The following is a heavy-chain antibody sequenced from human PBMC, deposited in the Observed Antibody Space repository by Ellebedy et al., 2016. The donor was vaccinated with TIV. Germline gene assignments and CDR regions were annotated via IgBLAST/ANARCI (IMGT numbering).Heavy chain of an antibody. Sequence: MPSETLSLTCTVSGGSISSSTYYWGWIRQHPGKGLEWIGSIYYSGETFYNPSLKSRATVSSEKSMNRFSLRLTSVTAADTAVYYCARLRVGASMPTDYWGPGTLVTVSS. CDR1: GGSISSSTYY. CDR3: ARLRVGASMPTDY. D-gene: IGHD1-26*01. CDR2: IYYSGET. J-gene: IGHJ4*01. V-gene: IGHV4-31*03.